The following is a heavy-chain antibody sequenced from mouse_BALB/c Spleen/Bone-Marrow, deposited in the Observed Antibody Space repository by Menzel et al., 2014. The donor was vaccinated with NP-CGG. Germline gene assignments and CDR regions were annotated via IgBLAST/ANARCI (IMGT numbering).Heavy chain of an antibody. CDR2: IDPSNTYI. CDR1: GYTFTSYT. CDR3: ARDDIITAYFDY. V-gene: IGHV1-4*02. D-gene: IGHD1-1*01. Sequence: VQLPQSAAELARPGASVKMCCKASGYTFTSYTMQWVKQRTGQGLEWMGYIDPSNTYIDYNPKFRDKTTLSAGKTSSTAYMQLTSLSSEDSAVYYGARDDIITAYFDYCGQGTTLPSSS. J-gene: IGHJ2*01.